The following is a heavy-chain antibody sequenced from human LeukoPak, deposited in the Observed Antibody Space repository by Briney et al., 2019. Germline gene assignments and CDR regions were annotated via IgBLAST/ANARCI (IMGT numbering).Heavy chain of an antibody. Sequence: SETLSLTCAVYGGSFSGYYWSWIRQPPGKGLEWIGEINHSGSTNYNPSLKSRVTISVDTSKNQFSLKLSSVTAADTAVYYCARERAVITSNYYYMDVWGKGTTVTVSS. CDR1: GGSFSGYY. D-gene: IGHD4-11*01. CDR2: INHSGST. CDR3: ARERAVITSNYYYMDV. V-gene: IGHV4-34*01. J-gene: IGHJ6*03.